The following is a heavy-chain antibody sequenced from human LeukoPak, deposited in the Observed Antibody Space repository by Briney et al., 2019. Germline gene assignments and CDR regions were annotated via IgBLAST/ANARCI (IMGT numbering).Heavy chain of an antibody. V-gene: IGHV3-7*01. CDR3: ARGRWSDY. Sequence: GGSLRLSCAASGFTFSAYWMTWVRQAPGKGLEWVANIKEDGTEKNYVDSVKGRFTISRDSVKKSLYLEMNSLRVEDTAVYYCARGRWSDYWGQGTQVTVSS. CDR1: GFTFSAYW. CDR2: IKEDGTEK. D-gene: IGHD5-24*01. J-gene: IGHJ4*02.